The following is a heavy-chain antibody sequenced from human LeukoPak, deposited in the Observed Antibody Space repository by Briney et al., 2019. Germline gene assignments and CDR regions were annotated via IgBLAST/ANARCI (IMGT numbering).Heavy chain of an antibody. CDR2: INHSGST. Sequence: SETLSLTCAVYGGSFSGYYWSWIRQPPGKGLEWIGEINHSGSTNYNPSLKSRVTISVDPSKNQFTLKLSSVTAADTAVYYCARGTGGNIGRDYWGQGTLVTVSS. CDR1: GGSFSGYY. CDR3: ARGTGGNIGRDY. V-gene: IGHV4-34*01. J-gene: IGHJ4*02. D-gene: IGHD2/OR15-2a*01.